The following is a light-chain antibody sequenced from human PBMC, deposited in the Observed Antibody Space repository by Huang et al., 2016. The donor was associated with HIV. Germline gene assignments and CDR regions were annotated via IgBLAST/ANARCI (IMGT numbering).Light chain of an antibody. V-gene: IGKV3-11*01. CDR3: QQRSNWPGIT. CDR2: DAA. CDR1: QSVSSY. Sequence: EIVFTQSPATLSLSPGDRAPLSCRASQSVSSYLAWYQQKPGQAPRLPIYDAADRATGIPDRFSGSGSGTDFTLTISSLERADFAVYYCQQRSNWPGITFGPGTKGDIK. J-gene: IGKJ3*01.